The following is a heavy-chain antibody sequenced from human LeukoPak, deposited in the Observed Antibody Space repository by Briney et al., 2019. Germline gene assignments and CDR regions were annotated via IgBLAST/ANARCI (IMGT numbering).Heavy chain of an antibody. J-gene: IGHJ4*02. CDR1: GFTFSSYG. CDR2: IRYDGSNK. V-gene: IGHV3-30*02. Sequence: GGSLRLSCAAPGFTFSSYGMHWVRQAPGKGLEWVAFIRYDGSNKYYADSVKGRFTISRDNSKNTLYLQMNSLRAEDTAVYYCAKSPSYYDSSGYYYPGYWGQGTLVTVSS. D-gene: IGHD3-22*01. CDR3: AKSPSYYDSSGYYYPGY.